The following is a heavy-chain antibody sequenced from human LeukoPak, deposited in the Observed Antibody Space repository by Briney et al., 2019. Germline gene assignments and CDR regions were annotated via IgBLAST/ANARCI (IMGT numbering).Heavy chain of an antibody. D-gene: IGHD2-2*01. CDR3: ARDGVDCSSTSCPKESYYYYMDV. J-gene: IGHJ6*03. CDR2: ISSSSYI. V-gene: IGHV3-21*01. CDR1: GFTFSSYS. Sequence: PGGSLRLSCAASGFTFSSYSMNWVRQAPGKGLEWVSSISSSSYIYYADSVKGRFTISRDNAKNSLYLQMNSLRAEDTAVYYCARDGVDCSSTSCPKESYYYYMDVWGKGTTVTVSS.